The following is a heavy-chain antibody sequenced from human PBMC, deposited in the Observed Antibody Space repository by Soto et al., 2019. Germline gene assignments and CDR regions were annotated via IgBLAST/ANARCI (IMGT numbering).Heavy chain of an antibody. CDR1: GGSMSSYY. CDR2: VYYSGTA. D-gene: IGHD3-22*01. CDR3: ARASFAVHYDGSGYISRFDP. V-gene: IGHV4-59*01. J-gene: IGHJ5*02. Sequence: PSETLSLTGSVSGGSMSSYYCSWIRQPPWGGLEWIGYVYYSGTADYNPSLKGRLTMSVDTSKNQLSLELTSLTAADTAVYFCARASFAVHYDGSGYISRFDPCGRGILVTVSS.